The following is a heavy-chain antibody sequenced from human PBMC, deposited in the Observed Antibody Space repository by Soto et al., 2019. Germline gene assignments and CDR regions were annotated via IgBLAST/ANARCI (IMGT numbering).Heavy chain of an antibody. D-gene: IGHD4-17*01. CDR3: ARGYGRTHIY. CDR2: INHSGST. V-gene: IGHV4-34*01. J-gene: IGHJ4*02. CDR1: GGSFSGYY. Sequence: SETLSLTCAVYGGSFSGYYWSWIRQPPGKGLEWIGEINHSGSTIYNPSLKSRVTISVDTAKNLFSLKLSFLTAADTAVYYCARGYGRTHIYWGQGTLVTVSS.